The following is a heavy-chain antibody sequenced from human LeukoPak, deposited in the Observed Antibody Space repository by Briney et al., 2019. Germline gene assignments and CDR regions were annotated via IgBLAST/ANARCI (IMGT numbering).Heavy chain of an antibody. D-gene: IGHD6-19*01. Sequence: PGGSLRLSCAASGFPLSSYAMSWVRQAPGKGLEWVSGISVSGGTTYYADSVKGRFTISRDNSKNTVYLQMNSLRAEDTAVYYCAKDAYSSGWYFDYWGQGTLATVSS. CDR2: ISVSGGTT. CDR3: AKDAYSSGWYFDY. V-gene: IGHV3-23*01. J-gene: IGHJ4*02. CDR1: GFPLSSYA.